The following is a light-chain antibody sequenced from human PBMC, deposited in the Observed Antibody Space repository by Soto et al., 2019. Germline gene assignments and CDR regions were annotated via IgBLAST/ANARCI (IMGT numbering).Light chain of an antibody. J-gene: IGKJ4*01. CDR3: QQYYNVPLN. Sequence: DIQMTQSPSSLSASVGDRVTITCQASQDISHYLNWYQQKPGKAPKLLIYDESNLETGVPSRFSGGGSGTDFTFTISSLQPEDIATYYCQQYYNVPLNFGGGTKVDIK. CDR1: QDISHY. V-gene: IGKV1-33*01. CDR2: DES.